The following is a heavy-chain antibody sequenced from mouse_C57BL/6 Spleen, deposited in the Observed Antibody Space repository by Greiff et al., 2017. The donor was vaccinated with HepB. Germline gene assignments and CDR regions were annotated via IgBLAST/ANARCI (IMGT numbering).Heavy chain of an antibody. V-gene: IGHV1-85*01. Sequence: VQLQQSGPELVKPGASVKLSCKASGYTFTSYDINWVKQRPGQGLEWIGWIYPRDGSTKYNEKFKGKATLTVDTSSSTAYMELHSLTSEDSAVYFCAGSPYYGSPHWYFDVWGTGTTVTVSS. CDR2: IYPRDGST. CDR1: GYTFTSYD. J-gene: IGHJ1*03. D-gene: IGHD1-1*01. CDR3: AGSPYYGSPHWYFDV.